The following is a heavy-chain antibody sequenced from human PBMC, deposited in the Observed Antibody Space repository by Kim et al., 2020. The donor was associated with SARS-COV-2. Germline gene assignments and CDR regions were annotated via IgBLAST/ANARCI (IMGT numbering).Heavy chain of an antibody. V-gene: IGHV1-24*01. D-gene: IGHD6-6*01. Sequence: AQQFQGRVTMTEDTSTDTAYMELSSLRSEDTAVYYCATVSSSYTLTYFDYWGQGTLVTVSS. CDR3: ATVSSSYTLTYFDY. J-gene: IGHJ4*02.